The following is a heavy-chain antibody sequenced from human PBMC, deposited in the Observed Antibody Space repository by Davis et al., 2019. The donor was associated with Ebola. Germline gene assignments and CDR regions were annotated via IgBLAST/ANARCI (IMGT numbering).Heavy chain of an antibody. CDR1: GGTFSSYA. CDR3: ARVRSTTSSNDAFDI. CDR2: IIPIFGTA. J-gene: IGHJ3*02. D-gene: IGHD2-2*01. V-gene: IGHV1-69*13. Sequence: AASVKVSCKASGGTFSSYAISWVRQAPGQGLEWMGGIIPIFGTANYAQKFQGRVTITADESTSTAYMELSSLRSEDTAVYYCARVRSTTSSNDAFDIWGQGTMITVSS.